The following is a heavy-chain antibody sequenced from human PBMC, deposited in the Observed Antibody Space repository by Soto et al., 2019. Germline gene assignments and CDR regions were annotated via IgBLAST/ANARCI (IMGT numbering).Heavy chain of an antibody. J-gene: IGHJ6*03. CDR1: GFTFSSYS. Sequence: EVQLVESGGGLVQPGGSLRLSCAASGFTFSSYSMNWVRQAPGKGLEWVSFISSSGTTIYYADSVKGRFTISRDNAKNSLYLQMNSLRAEDTAVYYCARIGFYDFWSGYESPMDVWGKGTTVTVSS. V-gene: IGHV3-48*01. CDR2: ISSSGTTI. CDR3: ARIGFYDFWSGYESPMDV. D-gene: IGHD3-3*01.